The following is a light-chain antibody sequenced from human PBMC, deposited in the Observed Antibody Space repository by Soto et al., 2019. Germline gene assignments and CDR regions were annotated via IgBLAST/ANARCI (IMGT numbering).Light chain of an antibody. V-gene: IGKV3-20*01. CDR3: QKYGSSPWT. J-gene: IGKJ1*01. CDR1: QSISSSS. Sequence: IVLTQSPDILSLSLGERATLSCMASQSISSSSLAWYQQKPGQAPRLLIFVASSRATGIPDRFSGSGSGTDFTLTISRLEPEDFVVYYCQKYGSSPWTFGQGTKVDI. CDR2: VAS.